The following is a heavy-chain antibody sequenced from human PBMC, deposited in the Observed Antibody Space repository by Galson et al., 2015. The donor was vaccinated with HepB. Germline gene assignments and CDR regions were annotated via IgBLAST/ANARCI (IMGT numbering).Heavy chain of an antibody. V-gene: IGHV3-23*01. CDR3: AKRPPGATRTFDL. Sequence: SLRLSCAASGFTFSSYAMSWVRQAPGKGLEWVSVISDSGGITYYADSVKGRFTISRDNSKNTLYLQMNNLRAEDTAVYYCAKRPPGATRTFDLWGQGTMVTVSS. J-gene: IGHJ3*01. D-gene: IGHD1-26*01. CDR2: ISDSGGIT. CDR1: GFTFSSYA.